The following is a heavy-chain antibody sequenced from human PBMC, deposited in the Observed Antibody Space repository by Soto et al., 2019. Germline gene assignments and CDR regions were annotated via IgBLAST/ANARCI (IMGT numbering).Heavy chain of an antibody. V-gene: IGHV5-10-1*01. D-gene: IGHD3-16*01. CDR1: GYSFTVYW. Sequence: EVQLVQSGAEVKKPGESLRISCKGSGYSFTVYWISWVRQMPGKGLEWMGRIDPSDSYTNYSPSFQGHVTISADKSISTAYLQWSSLKASDTAMYYCASPEGGLKNWFDPWGQGTLVTVSS. J-gene: IGHJ5*02. CDR3: ASPEGGLKNWFDP. CDR2: IDPSDSYT.